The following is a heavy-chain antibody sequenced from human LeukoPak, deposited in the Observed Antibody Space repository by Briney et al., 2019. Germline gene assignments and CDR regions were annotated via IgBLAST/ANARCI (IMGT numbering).Heavy chain of an antibody. J-gene: IGHJ4*02. D-gene: IGHD3/OR15-3a*01. CDR1: GGTFSNGA. Sequence: SVKVSCKGSGGTFSNGAVSWVRQPPGEGLKLVGSGIPFLGTTNYAHNFQGRVTITADQDTQTAYMELRSLRSEDTAVYFCARAPSSDLRTGFFFGYFHDWGQGTLITVSS. V-gene: IGHV1-69*11. CDR2: GIPFLGTT. CDR3: ARAPSSDLRTGFFFGYFHD.